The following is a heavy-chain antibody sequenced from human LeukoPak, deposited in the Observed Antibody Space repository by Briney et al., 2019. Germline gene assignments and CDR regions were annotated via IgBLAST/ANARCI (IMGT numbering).Heavy chain of an antibody. D-gene: IGHD2-15*01. CDR1: GFTFSSYG. Sequence: GGSLRLSCAASGFTFSSYGMHWVRQAPGKGLEWVAFIRYDGSNKYYADSVKGRFTISRDNSKNTLYLQMNSLRAEDTAVYYCAKDPVVVVAAPIFYYFDYWGQGTLVTVSS. V-gene: IGHV3-30*02. CDR2: IRYDGSNK. CDR3: AKDPVVVVAAPIFYYFDY. J-gene: IGHJ4*02.